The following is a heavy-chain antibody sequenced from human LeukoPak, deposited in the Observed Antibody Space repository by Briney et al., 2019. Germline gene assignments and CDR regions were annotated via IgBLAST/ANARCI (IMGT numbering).Heavy chain of an antibody. D-gene: IGHD3-3*01. J-gene: IGHJ4*02. CDR3: AKEGYDFWSGYLAYYYFDY. V-gene: IGHV3-30*18. CDR2: ISYDGSNK. CDR1: GFTFSSYG. Sequence: GRSLRLSCAASGFTFSSYGMHWVRQAPGKGLEWVAVISYDGSNKYYADSVKGRFTISRDNSKSTLYLQMNSLRAEDTAVYYCAKEGYDFWSGYLAYYYFDYWGQGTLVTVSS.